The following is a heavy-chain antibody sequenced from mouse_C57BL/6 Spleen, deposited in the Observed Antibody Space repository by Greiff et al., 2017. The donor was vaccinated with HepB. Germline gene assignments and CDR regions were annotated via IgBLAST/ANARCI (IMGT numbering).Heavy chain of an antibody. J-gene: IGHJ4*01. CDR1: AYTFPSSW. CDR3: ARKYDGSSYAMDY. V-gene: IGHV1-64*01. Sequence: QVQLPQPGAELVKPGASVKLSCKASAYTFPSSWLPWVKQRLGQGLEWIGMIHPKSGSTNYNEKFKSKATLTVDKSSRTAYMQLSSLTSEDSAVYYGARKYDGSSYAMDYWGQGTSVTVSS. CDR2: IHPKSGST. D-gene: IGHD1-1*01.